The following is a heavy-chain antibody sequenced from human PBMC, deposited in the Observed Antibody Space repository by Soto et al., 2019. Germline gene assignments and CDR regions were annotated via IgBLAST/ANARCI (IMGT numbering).Heavy chain of an antibody. J-gene: IGHJ5*02. CDR1: GYTFTGYY. V-gene: IGHV1-2*02. Sequence: GASVKVSCKASGYTFTGYYIHWVRQAPGQGLEWMGWINPNSGGTNYAQKFQGRVTMTRDTSISTAYMELSRLRSDDTAVYYCARGGSSSPRYFDWLSPSGWFDPWGQGTLVTVSS. CDR3: ARGGSSSPRYFDWLSPSGWFDP. CDR2: INPNSGGT. D-gene: IGHD3-9*01.